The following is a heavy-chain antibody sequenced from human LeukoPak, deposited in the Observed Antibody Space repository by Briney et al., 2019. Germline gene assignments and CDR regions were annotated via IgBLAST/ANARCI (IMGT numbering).Heavy chain of an antibody. CDR3: ARDKEVTTSYGMDV. Sequence: GASVKVSCKASGYTFTSYDINWVRQATGQGLEWMGWINTANGNRKSSQKFQGRVTISSDTSASTAYMELCSLRFEDTGVYYCARDKEVTTSYGMDVWGQGTTVTVSS. J-gene: IGHJ6*02. D-gene: IGHD1-1*01. CDR1: GYTFTSYD. V-gene: IGHV1-3*04. CDR2: INTANGNR.